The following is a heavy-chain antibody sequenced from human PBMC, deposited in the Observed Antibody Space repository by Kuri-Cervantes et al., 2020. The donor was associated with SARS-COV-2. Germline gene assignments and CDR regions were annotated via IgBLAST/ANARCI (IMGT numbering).Heavy chain of an antibody. CDR2: IYSADIT. D-gene: IGHD1-26*01. V-gene: IGHV3-53*05. CDR3: AKDLSGSFAFDY. Sequence: GGSLRLSCAASGFTVSSNYMSWVRQAPGKGLEWVSVIYSADITYYADSVKGRFTVSRDNSKNTLYLQMNSLRAEDTAVCYCAKDLSGSFAFDYWGQGTLVTVSS. CDR1: GFTVSSNY. J-gene: IGHJ4*02.